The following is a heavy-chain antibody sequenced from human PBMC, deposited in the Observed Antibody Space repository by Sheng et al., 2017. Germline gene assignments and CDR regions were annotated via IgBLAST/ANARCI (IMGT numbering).Heavy chain of an antibody. V-gene: IGHV3-30*04. D-gene: IGHD3-3*01. Sequence: QVQLVESGGGVVQPGRSLRLSCAASGFTFSSYAMHWVRQAPGKGLEWVAVISYDGSNKYYADSVKGRFTISRDNSKNTLYLQMNSLRAEDTAVYYCARDLNELRFLEWLFDYWGQGTLVTVSS. J-gene: IGHJ4*02. CDR2: ISYDGSNK. CDR1: GFTFSSYA. CDR3: ARDLNELRFLEWLFDY.